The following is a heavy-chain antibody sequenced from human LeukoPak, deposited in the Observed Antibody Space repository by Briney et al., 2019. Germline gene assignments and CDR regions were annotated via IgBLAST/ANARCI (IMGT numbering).Heavy chain of an antibody. V-gene: IGHV1-69*13. CDR3: ARVGGNDYYGSSGYYTYFDY. Sequence: SVKVSCKASGGTFSSYAISWVRQAPGQGLEWMGGIIPIFGTANYAQKFQGRVTITADESTSTAYMELSSLRSEDTAVYYCARVGGNDYYGSSGYYTYFDYWGQGTLVTVSS. CDR2: IIPIFGTA. J-gene: IGHJ4*02. D-gene: IGHD3-22*01. CDR1: GGTFSSYA.